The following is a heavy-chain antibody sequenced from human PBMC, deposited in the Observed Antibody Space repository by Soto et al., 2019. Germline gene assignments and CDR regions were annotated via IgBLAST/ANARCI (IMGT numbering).Heavy chain of an antibody. CDR3: ASGDIVLVPAAAPGTYYYGMDV. D-gene: IGHD2-2*01. CDR1: GGTFSSYA. J-gene: IGHJ6*02. CDR2: IIPIFGTA. V-gene: IGHV1-69*13. Sequence: SVKVSCKASGGTFSSYAISWVRQAPGQGLEWMGGIIPIFGTANYAQKFQGRVTITADESTSTAYMELSSLRSEDTAVYYCASGDIVLVPAAAPGTYYYGMDVWGQGATVTVSS.